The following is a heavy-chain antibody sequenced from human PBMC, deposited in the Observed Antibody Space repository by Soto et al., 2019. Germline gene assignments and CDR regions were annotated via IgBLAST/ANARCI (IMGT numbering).Heavy chain of an antibody. CDR3: ARVRRYSSSWYTGEVFDY. Sequence: PGGSLRLSCAASGFTFSSYSMNWVRQAPGKGLEWVSNISQDGSEKYYVDSVKGRFTISRDNAKNSLYLQMNSLRAEDTAVYYCARVRRYSSSWYTGEVFDYWGQGTLVTVSS. CDR1: GFTFSSYS. V-gene: IGHV3-7*03. J-gene: IGHJ4*02. D-gene: IGHD6-13*01. CDR2: ISQDGSEK.